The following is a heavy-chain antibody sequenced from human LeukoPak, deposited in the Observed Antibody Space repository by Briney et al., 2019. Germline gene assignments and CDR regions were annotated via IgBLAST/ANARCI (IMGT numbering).Heavy chain of an antibody. D-gene: IGHD6-13*01. CDR3: ARRGSWTYYYAMDV. J-gene: IGHJ6*02. V-gene: IGHV4-34*01. CDR1: GGSFNDYY. CDR2: IRHSGST. Sequence: SETLSLTCDVSGGSFNDYYCSWIRQAPGKGLEWIGEIRHSGSTNYNPSLKGRVTVSVDTSKNQFSLRLTSVTAADTAVYYCARRGSWTYYYAMDVWGQGTTVTVSS.